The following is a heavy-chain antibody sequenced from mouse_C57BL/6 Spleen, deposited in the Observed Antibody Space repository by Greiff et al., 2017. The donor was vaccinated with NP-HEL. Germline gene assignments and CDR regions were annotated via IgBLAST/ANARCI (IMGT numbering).Heavy chain of an antibody. D-gene: IGHD1-1*01. J-gene: IGHJ4*01. CDR1: GYTFTDYE. V-gene: IGHV1-15*01. Sequence: VQLQQSGAELVRPGASVTLSCKASGYTFTDYEMHWVKQTPVHGLEWIGAIDPETGGTAYNQKFKGKAILTADKSSSTAYMELRSLTSEDSAVYYCTRDSTTVVAGMDYWGQGTSVTVSS. CDR3: TRDSTTVVAGMDY. CDR2: IDPETGGT.